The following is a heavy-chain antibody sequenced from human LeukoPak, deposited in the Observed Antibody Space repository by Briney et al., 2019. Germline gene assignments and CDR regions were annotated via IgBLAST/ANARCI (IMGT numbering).Heavy chain of an antibody. J-gene: IGHJ5*02. V-gene: IGHV1-8*03. CDR2: MNPNSGNT. CDR1: GYTFTSYD. Sequence: ASVKVSCKASGYTFTSYDINWVRQATGQGLEWMGWMNPNSGNTGYAQKFQGRVTITRNTSISTAYMELSSLRSEHTAVYYCARGHYPRDRFDPWGQGTLVTVSS. D-gene: IGHD1-26*01. CDR3: ARGHYPRDRFDP.